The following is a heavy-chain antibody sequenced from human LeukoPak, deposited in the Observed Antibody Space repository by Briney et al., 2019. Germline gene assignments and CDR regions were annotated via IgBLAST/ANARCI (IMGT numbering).Heavy chain of an antibody. Sequence: PSETLSLTCTVSGGSITNYWWSWIRQPPGRGLEWIGYIYYSGSTTNYNPSLRGRATISVDASKNQFSLRLRSVTAADTAVYYCARRITMVRGAIGYYFDYWGQGTLVTVSS. CDR3: ARRITMVRGAIGYYFDY. J-gene: IGHJ4*02. D-gene: IGHD3-10*01. CDR2: IYYSGSTT. CDR1: GGSITNYW. V-gene: IGHV4-59*01.